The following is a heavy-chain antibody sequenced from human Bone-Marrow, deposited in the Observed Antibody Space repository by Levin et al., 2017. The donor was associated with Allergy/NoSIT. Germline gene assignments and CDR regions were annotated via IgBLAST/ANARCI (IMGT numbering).Heavy chain of an antibody. V-gene: IGHV1-69*13. CDR3: VRALGTVSGSGDV. CDR1: GGTFSTYP. D-gene: IGHD7-27*01. CDR2: IIPTLGAA. Sequence: SVKVSCKASGGTFSTYPISWVRQAQGRGLEWMGGIIPTLGAATYAQKLQGRVTITAHESTNIVFMELTNLRSEDTAVYYCVRALGTVSGSGDVWGQGTKITVS. J-gene: IGHJ6*02.